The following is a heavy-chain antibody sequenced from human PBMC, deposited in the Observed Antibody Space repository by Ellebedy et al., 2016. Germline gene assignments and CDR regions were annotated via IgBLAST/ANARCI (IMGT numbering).Heavy chain of an antibody. V-gene: IGHV5-10-1*01. CDR2: IDPSDSYT. CDR1: GYSFTSYW. D-gene: IGHD1-26*01. Sequence: GESLKISXKCSGYSFTSYWISWVRQMPGKGLEWMGRIDPSDSYTNYSPSFQGHVTISADKSISTAYLQWSSLKASDTAMYYCAGVGNYYYGMDVWGQGTTVTVSS. CDR3: AGVGNYYYGMDV. J-gene: IGHJ6*02.